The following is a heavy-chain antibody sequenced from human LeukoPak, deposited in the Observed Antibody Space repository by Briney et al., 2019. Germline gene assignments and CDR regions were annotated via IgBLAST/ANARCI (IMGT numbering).Heavy chain of an antibody. J-gene: IGHJ5*02. CDR1: GYSFANYW. Sequence: SGESLKISCKGSGYSFANYWIGWVRQTPGKGREWMGIIYPGDSDTRYSPSFQGQVTISADKSINTAYLQWSSLKASDSAMYYCARRGDYSGWFDPWGQGTLVTVSS. V-gene: IGHV5-51*01. CDR2: IYPGDSDT. D-gene: IGHD3-10*01. CDR3: ARRGDYSGWFDP.